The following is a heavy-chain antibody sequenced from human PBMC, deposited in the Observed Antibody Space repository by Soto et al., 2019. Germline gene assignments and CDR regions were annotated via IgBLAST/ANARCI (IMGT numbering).Heavy chain of an antibody. CDR1: GFTFSSYA. Sequence: QVQLVESGGGVVQPGRSLRLSCAASGFTFSSYAMHWVRQAPGKGLEWVAVISYDGSNKYYADSVKGRFTISRDNSKNTLYLQMNSLRAEDTAVYYCAREPSGSTSPVAYWGQGTLVTVSS. D-gene: IGHD1-26*01. CDR3: AREPSGSTSPVAY. CDR2: ISYDGSNK. V-gene: IGHV3-30-3*01. J-gene: IGHJ4*02.